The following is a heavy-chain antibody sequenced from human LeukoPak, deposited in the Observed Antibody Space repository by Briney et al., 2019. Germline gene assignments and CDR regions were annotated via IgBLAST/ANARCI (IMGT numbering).Heavy chain of an antibody. CDR2: INPNSGGT. J-gene: IGHJ5*02. V-gene: IGHV1-2*02. CDR3: ARDGGPYCSSTSCPLDWFDP. CDR1: GYTFTGYC. D-gene: IGHD2-2*01. Sequence: ASVKVSCKASGYTFTGYCMHWVRQAPGQGLEWMGWINPNSGGTNYAQKFQGRVTMTRDTSISTAYMELSRLRSDDTAVYYCARDGGPYCSSTSCPLDWFDPWGQGTLVTVSS.